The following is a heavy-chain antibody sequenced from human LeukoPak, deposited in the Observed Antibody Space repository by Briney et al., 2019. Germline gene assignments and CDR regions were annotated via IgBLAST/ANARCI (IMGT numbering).Heavy chain of an antibody. CDR3: ASLQTLNKGGFDP. D-gene: IGHD1/OR15-1a*01. Sequence: GGSLRLSCAASGFTFTRNAMAWVRQAPGKGLEWVSAIDGSGGTTFYADSVKGRVTISRVQSTNTVYLQMNSLRANDTAVYYCASLQTLNKGGFDPWGQGTLVTVSS. CDR2: IDGSGGTT. V-gene: IGHV3-23*01. CDR1: GFTFTRNA. J-gene: IGHJ5*02.